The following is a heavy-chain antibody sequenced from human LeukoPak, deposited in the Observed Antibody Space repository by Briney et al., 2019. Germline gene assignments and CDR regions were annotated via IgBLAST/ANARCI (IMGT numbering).Heavy chain of an antibody. Sequence: PGGSLRLSCSTSGFTFGDYAMSWVRQDPGKGLEWVGFIQAKAYGGATKYAASVNGRFSISRDDSQSIANLQMSDLKTEDTAVYYCTRAPHPRCSSSGCYLDYWGQGTLVTVSS. CDR3: TRAPHPRCSSSGCYLDY. V-gene: IGHV3-49*04. CDR1: GFTFGDYA. J-gene: IGHJ4*02. D-gene: IGHD2-2*01. CDR2: IQAKAYGGAT.